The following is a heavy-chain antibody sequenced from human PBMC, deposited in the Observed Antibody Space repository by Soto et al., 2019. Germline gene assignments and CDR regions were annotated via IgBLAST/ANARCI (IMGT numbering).Heavy chain of an antibody. CDR2: TSYDGSNK. D-gene: IGHD3-16*01. J-gene: IGHJ4*02. V-gene: IGHV3-30*19. Sequence: QLQLVESGGGVVQPGTSLRLSCAASGFRFKSFVMHWVRQAPGKGLDWVAFTSYDGSNKDYGDSVKGRFTVSRDNSQNTLHLQMDFLRPEDTALYYCARWGTTGGFDLWGQGTLVSVSS. CDR3: ARWGTTGGFDL. CDR1: GFRFKSFV.